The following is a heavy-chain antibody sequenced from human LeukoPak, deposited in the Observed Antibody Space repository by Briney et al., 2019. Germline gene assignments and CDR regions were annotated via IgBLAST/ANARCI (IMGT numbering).Heavy chain of an antibody. D-gene: IGHD6-13*01. CDR3: AKDHPQSSSWYGIDYYYYYMDV. Sequence: GGSLRLSCAASGYTFSSYAMHWVRQAPGKGLEYVSAISSNGGSTYYANSVKGRFTISRDNSKNTLYLQMNSLRAEDTAVYYCAKDHPQSSSWYGIDYYYYYMDVWGKGTTVTVSS. CDR1: GYTFSSYA. V-gene: IGHV3-64*01. J-gene: IGHJ6*03. CDR2: ISSNGGST.